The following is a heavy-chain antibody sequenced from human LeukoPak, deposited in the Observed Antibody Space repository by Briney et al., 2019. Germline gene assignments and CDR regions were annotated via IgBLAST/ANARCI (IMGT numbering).Heavy chain of an antibody. CDR2: IYYSGGT. J-gene: IGHJ4*02. CDR3: ARAQNYYDSSGYYF. Sequence: SETLSLTCTVSGGSISSYYWSWIRQPPGKGLEWIGYIYYSGGTNYNPSLKNRVTISVDTSKNQFSLKLSSVTAADTAVYYCARAQNYYDSSGYYFWGQGTLVTVSS. V-gene: IGHV4-59*01. D-gene: IGHD3-22*01. CDR1: GGSISSYY.